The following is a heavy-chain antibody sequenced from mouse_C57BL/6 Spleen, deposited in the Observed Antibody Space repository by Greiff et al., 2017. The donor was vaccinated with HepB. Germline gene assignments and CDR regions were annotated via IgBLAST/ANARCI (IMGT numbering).Heavy chain of an antibody. CDR1: GYTFTSYW. CDR2: IDPSDSET. CDR3: ARGDTTVVVHFDD. D-gene: IGHD1-1*01. Sequence: VQLQQPGAELVRPGSSVKLSCKASGYTFTSYWMHWVKQRPIQGLEWIGNIDPSDSETHYNQKFKDKATLTVDKSSSTAYMQLSSLTSEDSAVYYCARGDTTVVVHFDDWGQGTTLTVSS. V-gene: IGHV1-52*01. J-gene: IGHJ2*01.